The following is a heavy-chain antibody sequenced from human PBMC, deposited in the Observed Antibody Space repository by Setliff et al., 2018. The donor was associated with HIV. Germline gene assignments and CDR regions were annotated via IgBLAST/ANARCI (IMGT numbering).Heavy chain of an antibody. D-gene: IGHD5-12*01. Sequence: ASVKVSCKTFGYYFNIDYIHWVRQAPGQGLEWMGIISPFDDTTNYAQKFQGRVTTTRDTSTSTVYMELSSLRSEDTAVYYCASAGAWQRNALDIWGQGTMVTVSS. CDR2: ISPFDDTT. V-gene: IGHV1-46*02. CDR1: GYYFNIDY. CDR3: ASAGAWQRNALDI. J-gene: IGHJ3*02.